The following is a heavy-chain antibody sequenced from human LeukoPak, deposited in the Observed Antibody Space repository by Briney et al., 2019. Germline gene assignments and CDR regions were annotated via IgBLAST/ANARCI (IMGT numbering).Heavy chain of an antibody. J-gene: IGHJ6*03. CDR1: GYTFTSYD. Sequence: ASVKVSCKASGYTFTSYDINWVRQATGQGLEWMGWMNPNSGNTGYAQKFQGRVTMTRNTSISTAYMELSSLRSEDTAVYYCAGLYGGNSWYYYYYYMDVWGKGTTVTVSS. D-gene: IGHD4-23*01. CDR2: MNPNSGNT. V-gene: IGHV1-8*01. CDR3: AGLYGGNSWYYYYYYMDV.